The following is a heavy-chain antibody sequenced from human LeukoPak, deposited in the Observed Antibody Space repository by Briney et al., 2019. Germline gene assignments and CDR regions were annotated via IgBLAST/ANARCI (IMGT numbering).Heavy chain of an antibody. CDR2: IKEDGSEK. CDR1: GFIFSNYW. D-gene: IGHD6-13*01. Sequence: PGGSLGLSCAASGFIFSNYWMTWVRQAPGKGLEWVANIKEDGSEKYYLDSVSGRFTISRDNAKNSLYLQMNSLRAEDTAEYYCVKVSIAVAGSDYWGQGTLVTVSS. V-gene: IGHV3-7*01. CDR3: VKVSIAVAGSDY. J-gene: IGHJ4*02.